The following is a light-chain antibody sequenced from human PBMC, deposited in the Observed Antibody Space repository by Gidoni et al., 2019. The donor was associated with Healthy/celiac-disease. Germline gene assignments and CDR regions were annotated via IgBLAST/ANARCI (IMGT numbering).Light chain of an antibody. J-gene: IGKJ1*01. CDR3: QQYNNWPPWT. CDR1: QSVSSN. Sequence: EIVMTQSPATLSVSPGERATLSCRASQSVSSNLAWYQQQPGQAPRLLIYGASTSATGIPPRFSGSGSGTEFTLTICRLQSEDFAVYYCQQYNNWPPWTFGQGTKVEIK. CDR2: GAS. V-gene: IGKV3-15*01.